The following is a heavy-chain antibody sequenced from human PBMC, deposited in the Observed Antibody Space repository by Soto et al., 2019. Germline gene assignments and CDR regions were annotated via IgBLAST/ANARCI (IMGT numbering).Heavy chain of an antibody. D-gene: IGHD6-19*01. CDR2: ISSSSSYI. CDR1: GFTFSSYS. Sequence: PVGSLRLSCAASGFTFSSYSMNWVRQAPGKGLEWVSSISSSSSYIYYADSVKGRFTISRDNAKNSLYLQMNSLRAEDTAVYYCARDRLPYSSGWYPMTDFDYWGQGTLVTVSS. CDR3: ARDRLPYSSGWYPMTDFDY. V-gene: IGHV3-21*01. J-gene: IGHJ4*02.